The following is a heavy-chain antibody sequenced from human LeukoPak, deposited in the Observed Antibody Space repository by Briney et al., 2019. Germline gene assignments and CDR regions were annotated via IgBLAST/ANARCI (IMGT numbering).Heavy chain of an antibody. CDR2: ISYDGSNK. CDR3: AKEGWELHLYYFDY. V-gene: IGHV3-30*18. CDR1: GFTFSDYY. Sequence: GGSLRLSCAASGFTFSDYYMSWIRQAPGKGLEWVAVISYDGSNKYYADSVKGRFTISRDNSKNTLYLQMNSLRAEDTAVYYCAKEGWELHLYYFDYWGQGTLVTVSS. J-gene: IGHJ4*02. D-gene: IGHD1-26*01.